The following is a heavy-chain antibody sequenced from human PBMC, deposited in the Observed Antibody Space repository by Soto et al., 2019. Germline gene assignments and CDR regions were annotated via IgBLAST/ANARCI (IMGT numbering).Heavy chain of an antibody. CDR2: ISGSGGST. J-gene: IGHJ4*02. Sequence: GGSLRLSCAASGFTFSGYAMSWVRQAPGKGLEWVSAISGSGGSTYYADSVKGRFTISRDNSKNTLYLQMNSLRAEDTAVYYCAKAHYDILTGPDYWGQGTLVTAPQ. CDR1: GFTFSGYA. V-gene: IGHV3-23*01. CDR3: AKAHYDILTGPDY. D-gene: IGHD3-9*01.